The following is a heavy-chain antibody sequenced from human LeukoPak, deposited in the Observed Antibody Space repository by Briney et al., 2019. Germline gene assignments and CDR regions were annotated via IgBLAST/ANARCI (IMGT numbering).Heavy chain of an antibody. CDR3: GLRPLSGSYPHFDY. V-gene: IGHV4-38-2*02. D-gene: IGHD1-26*01. CDR1: GYSISSGYY. J-gene: IGHJ4*02. Sequence: PSETLSLTCTVSGYSISSGYYWAWIRQPPGKGREWIGSIYHSGSTYYNPSLKSRVTISVDTSKNQFSLKLSSVTAADTAVYYCGLRPLSGSYPHFDYWGQGTLVTVSS. CDR2: IYHSGST.